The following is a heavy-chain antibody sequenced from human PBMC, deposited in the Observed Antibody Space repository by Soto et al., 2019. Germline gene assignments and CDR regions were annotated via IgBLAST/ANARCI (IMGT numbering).Heavy chain of an antibody. Sequence: ASVKVSCKASGYTFTSYAMHWVRQAPGQRLEWVGWINAGNGNTKYSQKFQGRVTITRDTSASTAYMELSSLRSEDTAVYYCARAGDILTGYYPEYYFDYWGQGTLVTVSS. V-gene: IGHV1-3*01. CDR3: ARAGDILTGYYPEYYFDY. J-gene: IGHJ4*02. CDR2: INAGNGNT. D-gene: IGHD3-9*01. CDR1: GYTFTSYA.